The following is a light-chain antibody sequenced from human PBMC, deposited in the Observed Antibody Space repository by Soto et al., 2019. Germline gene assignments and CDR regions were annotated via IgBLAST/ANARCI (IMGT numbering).Light chain of an antibody. J-gene: IGKJ4*01. Sequence: DVQLTQSPSSLSASVGDRVTITCRASQGINNYFAWYQQKPREVPNLLIKSASTLQSGGPSRLSSSGSATDFTLSLSSLRPEDAATYYRQKFSCVPTFGGGTKVEI. CDR1: QGINNY. CDR3: QKFSCVPT. V-gene: IGKV1-27*01. CDR2: SAS.